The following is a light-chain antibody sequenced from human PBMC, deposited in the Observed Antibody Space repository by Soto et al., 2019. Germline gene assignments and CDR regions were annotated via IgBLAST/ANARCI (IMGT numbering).Light chain of an antibody. CDR3: SSYTSSSTRGV. V-gene: IGLV2-14*01. CDR1: SNDVGGYNY. Sequence: QSVLTQPASVSGSPGQSITISCTGTSNDVGGYNYVSWYQQHPGKAPKLMIYEVSNRPSGVSNRFSGSKSGNTASLTISGLQAEDEADYYCSSYTSSSTRGVFGTGTKVTVL. J-gene: IGLJ1*01. CDR2: EVS.